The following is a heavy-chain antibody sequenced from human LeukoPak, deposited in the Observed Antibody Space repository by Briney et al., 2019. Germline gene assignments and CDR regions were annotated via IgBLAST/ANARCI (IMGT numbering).Heavy chain of an antibody. CDR3: ARQRDYDYVWRSYRANWFDP. J-gene: IGHJ5*02. CDR1: GFTFSSYS. D-gene: IGHD3-16*02. V-gene: IGHV4-4*09. CDR2: IYTSGST. Sequence: GSLRLSCAASGFTFSSYSMNWVRQAPGKGLEWIGYIYTSGSTNYNPSLKSRVTISVDTSKNQFSLKLTSVTAADTAVYYCARQRDYDYVWRSYRANWFDPWGQGTLVTVSS.